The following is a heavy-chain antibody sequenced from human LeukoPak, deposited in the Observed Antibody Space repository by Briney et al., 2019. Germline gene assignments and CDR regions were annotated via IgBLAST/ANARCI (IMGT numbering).Heavy chain of an antibody. CDR3: AKDMSYNYIATKDY. Sequence: GGSLRLSCAASGFTFSSFEMNWVRQAPGRGLEWVSVISGSGGSTYYADSVKGRFTISRDNSKNTLFLQMNSLRAEDTAVYYCAKDMSYNYIATKDYWGQGTLVTVSS. D-gene: IGHD1-1*01. CDR1: GFTFSSFE. CDR2: ISGSGGST. J-gene: IGHJ4*02. V-gene: IGHV3-23*01.